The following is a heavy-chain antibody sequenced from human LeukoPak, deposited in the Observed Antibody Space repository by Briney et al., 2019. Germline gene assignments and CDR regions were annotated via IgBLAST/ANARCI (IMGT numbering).Heavy chain of an antibody. CDR2: IYHSGST. D-gene: IGHD5-18*01. J-gene: IGHJ4*02. CDR3: ARVRDGGYSYGYGLDYFDY. Sequence: SQTLSLTCAVSGGSISSGGYSWSWIRQPPGKGLEWIGYIYHSGSTYYSPSLKSRVTISVDRSKNQFSLKLSSVTAADTAVYYCARVRDGGYSYGYGLDYFDYWGQGTLVTVSS. V-gene: IGHV4-30-2*01. CDR1: GGSISSGGYS.